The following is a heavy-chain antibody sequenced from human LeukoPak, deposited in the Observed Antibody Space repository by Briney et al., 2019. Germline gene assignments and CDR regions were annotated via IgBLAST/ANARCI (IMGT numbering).Heavy chain of an antibody. CDR3: AKWGDYDILTGYYVPDY. CDR1: GFTFTNYA. J-gene: IGHJ4*02. Sequence: PGTSLRLSCVASGFTFTNYAMSWVRQGPGEGLEWVSAITGSDGSSYYADSVKGRFTISRDNSKNTLYLQVNSLRAEDTAVYYCAKWGDYDILTGYYVPDYWGQGTLVTVSS. CDR2: ITGSDGSS. D-gene: IGHD3-9*01. V-gene: IGHV3-23*01.